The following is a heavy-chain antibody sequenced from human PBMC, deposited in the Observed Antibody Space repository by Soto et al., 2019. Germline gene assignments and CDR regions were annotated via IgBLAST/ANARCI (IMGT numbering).Heavy chain of an antibody. CDR1: GGSFSGYY. D-gene: IGHD3-22*01. J-gene: IGHJ4*02. V-gene: IGHV4-34*01. CDR2: INHSGST. CDR3: ARGQGTPTYYYDSSGYYYPYYFDY. Sequence: QVQLQQWGAGLLKPSETLSLTCAVYGGSFSGYYWSWIRQPPGKGLEWIGEINHSGSTNYNPSLKSRVTISVDTYKNQFSLKLSSVTAADTAVYYCARGQGTPTYYYDSSGYYYPYYFDYWGQGTLVTVSS.